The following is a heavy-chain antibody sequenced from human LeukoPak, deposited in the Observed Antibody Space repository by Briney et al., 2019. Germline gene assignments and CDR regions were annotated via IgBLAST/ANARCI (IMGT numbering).Heavy chain of an antibody. D-gene: IGHD3-10*01. J-gene: IGHJ4*02. CDR1: GFTFSSYW. V-gene: IGHV3-7*03. Sequence: GGSLRLSCAASGFTFSSYWMSWVRQAPGKGLEWVANIKQDGSEKYYVDSVKGRFTISRDNAKNTLYLQMNSLRAEDTGVYYCAKGGGKFFDYWGQGTLVTVSS. CDR2: IKQDGSEK. CDR3: AKGGGKFFDY.